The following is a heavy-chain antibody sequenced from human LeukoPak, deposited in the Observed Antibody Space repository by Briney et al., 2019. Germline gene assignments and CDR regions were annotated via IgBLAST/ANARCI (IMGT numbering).Heavy chain of an antibody. V-gene: IGHV1-3*01. CDR2: ISAGNGNT. D-gene: IGHD1/OR15-1a*01. CDR1: GYTFTSYA. CDR3: ARDSGSENNDY. Sequence: GASVKVSCKASGYTFTSYAIHWVRQAPGQRLEWMGWISAGNGNTKYSQNFQGRVTFISNTSATTAFMELSSLRSEDAAVYYCARDSGSENNDYWGQGTLVTASS. J-gene: IGHJ4*02.